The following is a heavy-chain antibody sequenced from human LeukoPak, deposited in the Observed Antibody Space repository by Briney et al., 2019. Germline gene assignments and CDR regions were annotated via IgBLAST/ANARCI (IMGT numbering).Heavy chain of an antibody. CDR1: GFTFTSYS. J-gene: IGHJ4*02. D-gene: IGHD4/OR15-4a*01. CDR2: ISSISNYI. CDR3: ARGRIYGDKSGTYYFDY. Sequence: PGGSLRLSCAASGFTFTSYSMNWVRQGPGKGLEWVSSISSISNYIYHADSVKGRFTISRDNAKNSLYLQMNSLRAEDTAVYYCARGRIYGDKSGTYYFDYWGQGTLVTVSS. V-gene: IGHV3-21*01.